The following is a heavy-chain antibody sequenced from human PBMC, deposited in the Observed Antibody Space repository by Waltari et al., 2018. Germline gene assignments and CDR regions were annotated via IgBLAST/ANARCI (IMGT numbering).Heavy chain of an antibody. CDR2: IIPIFGTA. Sequence: QVQLVQSGAEVKKPGSSVKVSCKASGGTFSSYAISWVRQAPGQGLEWMGGIIPIFGTANYAQKFQGRVTITTDESTSTAYMELSSLRSEDTAVYYCARVSPYYYDSSGPSAFDIWGQGTMVTVSS. D-gene: IGHD3-22*01. J-gene: IGHJ3*02. CDR3: ARVSPYYYDSSGPSAFDI. CDR1: GGTFSSYA. V-gene: IGHV1-69*05.